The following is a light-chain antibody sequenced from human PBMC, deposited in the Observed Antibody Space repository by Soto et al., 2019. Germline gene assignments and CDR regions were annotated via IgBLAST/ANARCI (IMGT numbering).Light chain of an antibody. CDR3: QQLNSFPIT. V-gene: IGKV1-9*01. CDR1: QVISSY. CDR2: AAS. J-gene: IGKJ5*01. Sequence: DIQLTQNPSFLSASAGDRVTITCRASQVISSYLAWYQQKPGRAPKLLIYAASTLQSGVPSRFSGSGSGTEFTLTITSLQPEDFATYYCQQLNSFPITFGQGTLLEVK.